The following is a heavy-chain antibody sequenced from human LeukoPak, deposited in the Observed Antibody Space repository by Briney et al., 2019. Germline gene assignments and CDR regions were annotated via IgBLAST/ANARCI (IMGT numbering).Heavy chain of an antibody. V-gene: IGHV4-34*01. CDR3: ARGATISETGYFDF. CDR1: GGSFSLYY. J-gene: IGHJ4*03. D-gene: IGHD5-24*01. Sequence: TSETLSLTCAVYGGSFSLYYWSWIRQSPGKGLEWIAEIDHRGDTNYNPSVKSRVTISVDTSKNQFSLRVRSLSAADTAVYYCARGATISETGYFDFWGQGTLVTVSS. CDR2: IDHRGDT.